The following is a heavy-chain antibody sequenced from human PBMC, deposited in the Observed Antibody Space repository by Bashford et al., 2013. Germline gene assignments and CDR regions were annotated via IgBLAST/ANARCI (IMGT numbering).Heavy chain of an antibody. CDR3: ARGADDLYGANYPRFEH. D-gene: IGHD4/OR15-4a*01. V-gene: IGHV3-74*01. J-gene: IGHJ4*02. CDR1: GFGFSDYW. CDR2: INSDGSSI. Sequence: GSLRLSCSGSGFGFSDYWIHWVRQAPGKGLVWVSRINSDGSSIDYADSVKGRFTISRENAKNTVYLQMNNLRGEDTALYYCARGADDLYGANYPRFEHWGQGTPVTVSS.